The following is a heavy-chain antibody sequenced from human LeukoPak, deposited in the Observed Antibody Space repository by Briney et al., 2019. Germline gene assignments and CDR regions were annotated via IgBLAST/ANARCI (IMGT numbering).Heavy chain of an antibody. V-gene: IGHV4-61*02. CDR3: ARGVGSTSSNWFDP. Sequence: SQTLSLTSSVSAGSISSGPYYWSWIRQPAGKGLEWIGRMYASGSTNYNPSLKSRVTISVDTSKNQFSLKLSSVTAADTAVYYCARGVGSTSSNWFDPWGQGTLVTVSS. CDR2: MYASGST. CDR1: AGSISSGPYY. J-gene: IGHJ5*02. D-gene: IGHD2-2*01.